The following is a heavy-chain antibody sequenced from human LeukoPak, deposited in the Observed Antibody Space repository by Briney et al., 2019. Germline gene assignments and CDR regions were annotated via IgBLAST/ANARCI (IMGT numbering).Heavy chain of an antibody. CDR1: GGSISSYY. CDR3: ARDVSGGDLSP. CDR2: IYYSGST. D-gene: IGHD2-21*02. V-gene: IGHV4-59*01. J-gene: IGHJ5*02. Sequence: SETLSLTCTVSGGSISSYYWSWIRQPPGKGLEWIGYIYYSGSTNYDPSLKSRVTISVDTSKNQFSLKPSSVTAADTAVYYCARDVSGGDLSPWGQGTLVTVSS.